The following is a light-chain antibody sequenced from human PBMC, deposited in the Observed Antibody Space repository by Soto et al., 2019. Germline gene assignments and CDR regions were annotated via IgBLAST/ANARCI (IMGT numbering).Light chain of an antibody. CDR3: QQYNNWPPWT. CDR2: GAS. CDR1: QNVNSD. Sequence: EVVMTQSPATLSVSPGERATLSCRASQNVNSDLAWYQQKPGQAPRLLIYGASTRATGIPARFSGSGSGTEFTLTISSLQSEDFAVYYCQQYNNWPPWTFGQGSKVETK. V-gene: IGKV3D-15*01. J-gene: IGKJ1*01.